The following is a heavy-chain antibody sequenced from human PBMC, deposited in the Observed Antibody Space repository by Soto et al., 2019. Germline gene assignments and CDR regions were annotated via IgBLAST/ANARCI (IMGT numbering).Heavy chain of an antibody. CDR1: GYSFTNYA. J-gene: IGHJ3*02. CDR2: INAGNGDT. CDR3: AISSSGWSHAFDI. Sequence: ASVKVSCKTSGYSFTNYALHWVRQAPGQGLEWMGWINAGNGDTIYSQKFQGRVTLTRDTSATTAYMELSSLRSDDTAVYYCAISSSGWSHAFDIWGQGTMVTVSS. D-gene: IGHD6-19*01. V-gene: IGHV1-3*01.